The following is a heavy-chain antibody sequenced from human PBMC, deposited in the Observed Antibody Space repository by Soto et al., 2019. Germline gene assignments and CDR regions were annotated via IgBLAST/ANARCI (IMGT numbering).Heavy chain of an antibody. V-gene: IGHV3-11*05. Sequence: QVRLVESGGALVKAGGSLRLSCAVSGFTFSDYYMSWIRQAPGKGLEWVSYITSSGDFTNYADSVKGRITISRDNAKNSRYLQMNSLETEDTAVYYCGRELGGLDLWGQGTLVTVSS. J-gene: IGHJ4*02. CDR1: GFTFSDYY. CDR3: GRELGGLDL. D-gene: IGHD2-15*01. CDR2: ITSSGDFT.